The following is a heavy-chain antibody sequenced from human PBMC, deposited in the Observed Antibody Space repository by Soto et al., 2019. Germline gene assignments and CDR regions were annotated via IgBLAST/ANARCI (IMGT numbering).Heavy chain of an antibody. Sequence: QVQLQESGPGLVKPSQTLSLTCTVSGGSISSGDYYWSWIRQPPGKGLEWIGYIYYSGSTYYNPSHKGRVTISVDTSKHQVSVKLSSVPAADTAVYYCASRDTAIVSLDYWGQGTLVTVSS. CDR2: IYYSGST. V-gene: IGHV4-30-4*01. D-gene: IGHD5-18*01. J-gene: IGHJ4*02. CDR3: ASRDTAIVSLDY. CDR1: GGSISSGDYY.